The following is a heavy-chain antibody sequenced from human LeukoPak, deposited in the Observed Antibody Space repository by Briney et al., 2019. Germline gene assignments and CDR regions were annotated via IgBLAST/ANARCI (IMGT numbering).Heavy chain of an antibody. CDR1: GSSFTSYW. CDR3: ARQITIFGVGKPPFDY. V-gene: IGHV5-51*01. D-gene: IGHD3-3*01. J-gene: IGHJ4*02. CDR2: IYPGDSDT. Sequence: GGSLQISCQGSGSSFTSYWIGGVRQLPGKGLEGVGIIYPGDSDTRYSPSFQGQVTISADKSISTAYLQWSSLKASDTAMYYCARQITIFGVGKPPFDYWGQGTLVTVSS.